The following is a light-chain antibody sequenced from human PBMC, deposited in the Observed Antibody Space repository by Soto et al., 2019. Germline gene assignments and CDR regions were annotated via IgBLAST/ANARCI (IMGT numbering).Light chain of an antibody. CDR1: SSDVGGYNY. Sequence: QSALTQPASVSGSPGQSITISCTGTSSDVGGYNYVSWYQQHPGKAPKLMIYEVSNRPSGVSNRFSGSKSGNTASLTISGLQAEDEDDYYCSSYTSSSTRVFGTGTKATVL. CDR2: EVS. V-gene: IGLV2-14*01. CDR3: SSYTSSSTRV. J-gene: IGLJ1*01.